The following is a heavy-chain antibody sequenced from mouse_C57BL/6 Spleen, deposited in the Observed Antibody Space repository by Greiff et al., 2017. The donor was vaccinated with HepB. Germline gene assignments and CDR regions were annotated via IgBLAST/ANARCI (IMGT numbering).Heavy chain of an antibody. D-gene: IGHD2-4*01. Sequence: QVQLQQSGAELARPGASVKLSCKASGYTFTSYGISWVKQRTGQGLEWIGEIYPRSGNTYYNEKFKGKATLTADKSSSTAYMELRSLTSEDSAVYFCARSIYYDSYWYFDVWGTGTTVTVSS. CDR2: IYPRSGNT. V-gene: IGHV1-81*01. CDR3: ARSIYYDSYWYFDV. CDR1: GYTFTSYG. J-gene: IGHJ1*03.